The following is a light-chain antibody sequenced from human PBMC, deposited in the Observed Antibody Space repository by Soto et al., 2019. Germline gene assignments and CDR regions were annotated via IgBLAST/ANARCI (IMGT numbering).Light chain of an antibody. CDR3: QQYGSSPFT. CDR1: QGISTW. CDR2: KAS. J-gene: IGKJ3*01. V-gene: IGKV1-5*03. Sequence: IQMTQSPSSLSASVGDRVTITCRASQGISTWLAWYQQKPGKAPKLLIYKASTLKSGVPSRFSGSGSGTEFTLTISSLQSEDFAVYYCQQYGSSPFTFGPGTKVDIK.